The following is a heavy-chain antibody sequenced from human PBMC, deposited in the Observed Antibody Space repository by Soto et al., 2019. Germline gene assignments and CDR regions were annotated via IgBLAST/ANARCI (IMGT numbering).Heavy chain of an antibody. CDR2: IRQDGSEK. CDR1: AFSSSTSW. D-gene: IGHD6-19*01. V-gene: IGHV3-7*01. J-gene: IGHJ4*02. Sequence: EVQLVESGGGLVQPGGSLRLSCVASAFSSSTSWMSWFRQAPGKGPEWVAVIRQDGSEKYYADSVKGRFTISRDNAKDSLSLQMNSLRAEDTALYYCARGRGWLFDIWGPGTQVIVSS. CDR3: ARGRGWLFDI.